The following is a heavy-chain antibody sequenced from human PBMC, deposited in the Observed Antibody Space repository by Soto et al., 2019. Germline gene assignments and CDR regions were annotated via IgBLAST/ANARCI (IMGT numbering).Heavy chain of an antibody. Sequence: VQLLESGGGLVQPGGSLRLSCAASGFTFSTSAMSWVRQAPGKGLEWVSAISSNSGSAHYADSVKGRFTISRDNSKSTLSLQMNSLRAEDTAVYFCAKDKFRAFDIWGQGTMVIVSS. CDR2: ISSNSGSA. CDR1: GFTFSTSA. J-gene: IGHJ3*02. V-gene: IGHV3-23*01. CDR3: AKDKFRAFDI.